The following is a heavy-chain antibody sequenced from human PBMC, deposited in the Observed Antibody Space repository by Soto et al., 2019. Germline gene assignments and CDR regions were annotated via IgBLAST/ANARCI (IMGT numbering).Heavy chain of an antibody. CDR3: AKEGYSFVGMDV. D-gene: IGHD5-18*01. V-gene: IGHV5-10-1*01. Sequence: GESLKISCKGSGYSFTSYWISWVRQMPGKGLEWMGRIDPSDSYTNYSPSFQGHVTISADKSISTAYLQWSSLKASDTAMYYCAKEGYSFVGMDVWGQGTTVTVSS. CDR1: GYSFTSYW. CDR2: IDPSDSYT. J-gene: IGHJ6*02.